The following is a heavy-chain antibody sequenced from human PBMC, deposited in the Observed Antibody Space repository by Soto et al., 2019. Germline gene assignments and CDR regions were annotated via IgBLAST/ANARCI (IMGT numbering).Heavy chain of an antibody. D-gene: IGHD2-15*01. CDR2: IYYSGST. Sequence: QLQLQESGPGLVKPSETLSLTCTVSGGSISSSSYYWGWIRQPPGKGLEWMGSIYYSGSTYYNPSLKSRVTISVDTSKNQFSRKLSSVTAADTAVYYCARRGRHCSGGSCYLDAFDIWGQGTMVTVSS. V-gene: IGHV4-39*01. J-gene: IGHJ3*02. CDR1: GGSISSSSYY. CDR3: ARRGRHCSGGSCYLDAFDI.